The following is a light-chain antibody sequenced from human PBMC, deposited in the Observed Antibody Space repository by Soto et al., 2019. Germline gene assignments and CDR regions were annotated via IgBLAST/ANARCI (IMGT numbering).Light chain of an antibody. CDR1: QSISDT. V-gene: IGKV3-15*01. CDR2: GAS. CDR3: QQYDNWPWT. Sequence: EIGMTQSPATLSVSKGRRATLSCRASQSISDTLAWYQQKPGQAPRLLIHGASTRAPGFPARFSGSGSGTDFTLTISSLQSEDFAVYYCQQYDNWPWTFGQGTKVDIK. J-gene: IGKJ1*01.